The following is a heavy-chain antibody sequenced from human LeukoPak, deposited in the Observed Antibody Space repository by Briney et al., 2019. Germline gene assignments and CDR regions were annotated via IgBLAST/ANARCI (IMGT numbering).Heavy chain of an antibody. CDR2: IYRGGST. D-gene: IGHD3-22*01. Sequence: GGSLRLSCAASGFTVSSNYMSWVSQAPGKGLEWVSVIYRGGSTYYADSVKDQFTISRDNSKNTLYRQMNSLRAEDTAVYYWARDIAYDSSGYYSPLFDYWGQGTLVTVSS. CDR3: ARDIAYDSSGYYSPLFDY. V-gene: IGHV3-53*01. CDR1: GFTVSSNY. J-gene: IGHJ4*02.